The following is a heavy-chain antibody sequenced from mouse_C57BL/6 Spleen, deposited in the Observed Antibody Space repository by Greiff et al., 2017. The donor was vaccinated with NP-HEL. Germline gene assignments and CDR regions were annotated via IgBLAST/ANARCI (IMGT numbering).Heavy chain of an antibody. CDR3: ARSGSFITTVPCDV. V-gene: IGHV1-67*01. Sequence: VKLMESGPELVRPGVSVKISCKGSGYTFTDYAMHWVKQSHAKSLEWIGVISTYYGDASYNQKFKDKATMTVDKSSSTAYMELARLTSEDSAVYYCARSGSFITTVPCDVWGTGTTVTVSS. D-gene: IGHD1-1*01. J-gene: IGHJ1*03. CDR2: ISTYYGDA. CDR1: GYTFTDYA.